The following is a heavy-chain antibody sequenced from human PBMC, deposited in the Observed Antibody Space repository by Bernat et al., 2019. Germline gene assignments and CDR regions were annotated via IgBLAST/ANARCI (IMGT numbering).Heavy chain of an antibody. CDR3: TREPLFKAGHY. V-gene: IGHV3-49*04. CDR2: IRSKAYGGTT. D-gene: IGHD6-13*01. CDR1: GFTFGDYA. Sequence: EVQLVESGGGLVQPGRSLRLSCTASGFTFGDYAMSWVRQAPGKGLEWVGFIRSKAYGGTTEYAASVKGRFTISRDDSKSIAYLQMNSLKTEDTAVYYCTREPLFKAGHYWGQGTLVTVSS. J-gene: IGHJ4*02.